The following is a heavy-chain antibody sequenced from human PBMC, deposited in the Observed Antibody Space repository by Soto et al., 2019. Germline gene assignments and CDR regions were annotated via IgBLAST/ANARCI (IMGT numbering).Heavy chain of an antibody. CDR2: IFYSGYT. J-gene: IGHJ3*02. CDR3: ARYQVATDAFDI. V-gene: IGHV4-59*01. CDR1: GGSISSYY. Sequence: QGQLQESGPGLVKPSETLSLTCTVSGGSISSYYWSWIRQPPGKGLEWIGDIFYSGYTNYNPSLKIRVTIAVDTSRNQFSLKLTSVPAADTAVYYCARYQVATDAFDIWGQGTLVTVS. D-gene: IGHD5-12*01.